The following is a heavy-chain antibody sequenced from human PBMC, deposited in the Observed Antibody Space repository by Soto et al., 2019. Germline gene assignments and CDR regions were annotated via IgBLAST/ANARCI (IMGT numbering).Heavy chain of an antibody. D-gene: IGHD1-26*01. CDR1: GGSISSYY. CDR3: ARDDSQRPATY. CDR2: IYNGATT. J-gene: IGHJ4*02. Sequence: QVQLQESGPGLVKPSETLSLTCIVSGGSISSYYWTWTRQPPRKGLEWIGCIYNGATTNYNPSLKSRVTISVDTSKNQFSLKLTSVTAADTAVYYCARDDSQRPATYWGQGTLVTVSS. V-gene: IGHV4-59*01.